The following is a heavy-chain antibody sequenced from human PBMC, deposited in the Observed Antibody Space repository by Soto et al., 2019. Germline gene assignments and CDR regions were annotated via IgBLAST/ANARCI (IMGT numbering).Heavy chain of an antibody. CDR1: GGSISSGGYY. J-gene: IGHJ6*02. CDR3: ARGFRAIDYGMDV. Sequence: SETLSLTCTVSGGSISSGGYYWSWIRQPPGKGLEWIGYIYYSGSTYYNPSLKSRVTISADTSKNQFSLKLSSVTAADTAVYYCARGFRAIDYGMDVWGQGTTVTVSS. V-gene: IGHV4-30-4*01. CDR2: IYYSGST. D-gene: IGHD3-16*02.